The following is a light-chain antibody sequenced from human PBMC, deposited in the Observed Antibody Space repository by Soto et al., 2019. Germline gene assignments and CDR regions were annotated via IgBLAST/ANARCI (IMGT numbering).Light chain of an antibody. CDR3: SSYTSSSTLVV. Sequence: QSVLTQPASVSGSPGQSITFSCTGTSSDVGDYNYVSWYQQHPGKAPKLMIYDVSKRPSGVSNRFSGSKSGNTASLTISGLQAEDEDDYYCSSYTSSSTLVVFGGGTKLTVL. CDR1: SSDVGDYNY. J-gene: IGLJ2*01. CDR2: DVS. V-gene: IGLV2-14*03.